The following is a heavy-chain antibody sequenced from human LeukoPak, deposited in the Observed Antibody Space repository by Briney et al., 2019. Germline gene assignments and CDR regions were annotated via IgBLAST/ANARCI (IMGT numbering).Heavy chain of an antibody. Sequence: GGSLRLSCAASGFTFSSHAMSWVRQAPGKGLEWVSATGSTGRDTYYADSVKGRFTISRDNSKNTLYLQMNRLRAEDTAVYHCAKEDYYGSGSYRDFDYWGQGTLVTVSS. CDR3: AKEDYYGSGSYRDFDY. CDR2: TGSTGRDT. V-gene: IGHV3-23*01. CDR1: GFTFSSHA. J-gene: IGHJ4*02. D-gene: IGHD3-10*01.